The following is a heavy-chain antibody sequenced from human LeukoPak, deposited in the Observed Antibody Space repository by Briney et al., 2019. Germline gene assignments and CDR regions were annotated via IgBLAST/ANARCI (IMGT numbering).Heavy chain of an antibody. CDR2: IDSGDRT. D-gene: IGHD3-10*01. CDR3: ARDRRVRGVMWNSKSDGFDI. CDR1: GFTVSSNY. V-gene: IGHV3-66*01. J-gene: IGHJ3*02. Sequence: GGSLRLSCAASGFTVSSNYMNSVRQAPGKGLEWVSVIDSGDRTYYADSVKGRFTISRDNSKNTLYPQMNSLRAEDTAVYYCARDRRVRGVMWNSKSDGFDIWGHGTMVTVSS.